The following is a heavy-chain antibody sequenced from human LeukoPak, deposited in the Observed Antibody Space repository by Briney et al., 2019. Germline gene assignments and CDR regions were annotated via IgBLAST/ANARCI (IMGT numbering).Heavy chain of an antibody. J-gene: IGHJ5*02. V-gene: IGHV4-39*07. D-gene: IGHD2-2*01. CDR1: GGSISCSSYY. Sequence: SETLSLTCTVSGGSISCSSYYWGWIRQPPGKGLGWIGSIYYSGSTYYNPSLKSRVTISVDTSKNQFSLKLSSVTAADTAVYYCARDQVAYCSSTSCYYNWFDPWGQGTLVTVSS. CDR2: IYYSGST. CDR3: ARDQVAYCSSTSCYYNWFDP.